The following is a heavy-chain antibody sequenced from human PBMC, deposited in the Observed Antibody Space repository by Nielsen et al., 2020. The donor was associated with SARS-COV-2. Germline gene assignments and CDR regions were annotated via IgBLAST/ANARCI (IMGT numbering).Heavy chain of an antibody. Sequence: GGSLRLSCEASGFTISRFGMHWVRQAPGKGLEWVTFISYDGSIKYYAGSVKGRFTISTDISKNTLYLQMNSLRAEDAGVYYCTKGAQLGDYWGQGTLVTVSS. CDR3: TKGAQLGDY. J-gene: IGHJ4*02. CDR1: GFTISRFG. CDR2: ISYDGSIK. V-gene: IGHV3-30*18. D-gene: IGHD6-13*01.